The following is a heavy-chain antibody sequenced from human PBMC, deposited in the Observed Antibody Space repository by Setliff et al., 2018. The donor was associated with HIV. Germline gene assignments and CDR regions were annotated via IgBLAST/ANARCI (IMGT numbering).Heavy chain of an antibody. V-gene: IGHV1-69*05. D-gene: IGHD3-16*01. J-gene: IGHJ6*03. CDR1: GGTFSSYG. Sequence: SVKVSCKASGGTFSSYGISWVRQAPGQGLEWMGGIIPIFGTADYAQKFQGRITLTTDISTTTAYMDLRSLTSDDTAMYYCATVGGRAGWDLGHYAQFYYYMDVWGRGTTVTVSS. CDR3: ATVGGRAGWDLGHYAQFYYYMDV. CDR2: IIPIFGTA.